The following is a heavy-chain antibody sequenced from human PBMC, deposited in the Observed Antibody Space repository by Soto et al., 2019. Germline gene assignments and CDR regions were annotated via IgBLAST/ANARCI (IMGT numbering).Heavy chain of an antibody. CDR2: TYYRSRWYN. D-gene: IGHD1-7*01. Sequence: PSQTLSLTCAISGDSVSSNSAAWNWIRLSPSRGLEWLARTYYRSRWYNDYAVSVRSRITVNPDTSKNQFSLQLTSVTPEDTAVYYCSGTTSHQWYYIDVRGKGTTVTVSS. J-gene: IGHJ6*03. CDR1: GDSVSSNSAA. CDR3: SGTTSHQWYYIDV. V-gene: IGHV6-1*01.